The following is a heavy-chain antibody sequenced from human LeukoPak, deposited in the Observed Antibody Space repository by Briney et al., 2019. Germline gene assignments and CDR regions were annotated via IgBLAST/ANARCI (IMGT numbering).Heavy chain of an antibody. D-gene: IGHD5-18*01. CDR3: ANDLGWIQLNLG. V-gene: IGHV3-48*03. Sequence: GGSLRLSCAASGFTFSSYEMNWVRQAPGKGLEWVSYISSSGSTIYYADSVKGRFTISRDNSRNTVYLQMNSLRAEDTAVYYCANDLGWIQLNLGRGQGTLVTVSS. CDR2: ISSSGSTI. CDR1: GFTFSSYE. J-gene: IGHJ4*02.